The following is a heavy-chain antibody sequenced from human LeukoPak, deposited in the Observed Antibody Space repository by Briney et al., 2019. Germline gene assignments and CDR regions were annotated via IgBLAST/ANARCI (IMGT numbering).Heavy chain of an antibody. D-gene: IGHD6-19*01. Sequence: SETLSLTCTVSGGSISSYYWSRIRQPPGKGLEWIGYIYYSGSTNYNPSLKSRVTISVDTSKNQFSLKLSSVTAADTAVYYCARGHGWRGANWFDPWGQGTLVTVSS. CDR1: GGSISSYY. CDR2: IYYSGST. CDR3: ARGHGWRGANWFDP. J-gene: IGHJ5*02. V-gene: IGHV4-59*01.